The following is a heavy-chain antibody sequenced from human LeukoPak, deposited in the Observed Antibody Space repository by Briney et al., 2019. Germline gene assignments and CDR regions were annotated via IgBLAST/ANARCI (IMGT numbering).Heavy chain of an antibody. J-gene: IGHJ4*02. Sequence: GGSLRLSCAASGFTFSSYWMSWVRQAPGKGLEWVANIKQDGSEKYYVDSVKGRFTISRDNAKNSLYLQMNSLRAEDTAVYYCARDTWSGYSLTKTYYFDYWGQGTLVTVSS. D-gene: IGHD3-3*01. CDR2: IKQDGSEK. CDR1: GFTFSSYW. CDR3: ARDTWSGYSLTKTYYFDY. V-gene: IGHV3-7*01.